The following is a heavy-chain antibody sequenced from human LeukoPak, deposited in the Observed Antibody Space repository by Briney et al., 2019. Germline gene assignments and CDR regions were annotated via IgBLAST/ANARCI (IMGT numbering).Heavy chain of an antibody. CDR2: INWNGGST. J-gene: IGHJ4*02. Sequence: PGGSLRLSCAASGFTFDDYGMSWVRQAPGKGLEWVSGINWNGGSTGYADSVKGRFTISRDNAKNTLYLQMNSLRAEDTAVYYCAKDPVLRFLEWLVPYYFDYWGQGTLVTVS. D-gene: IGHD3-3*01. CDR3: AKDPVLRFLEWLVPYYFDY. CDR1: GFTFDDYG. V-gene: IGHV3-20*04.